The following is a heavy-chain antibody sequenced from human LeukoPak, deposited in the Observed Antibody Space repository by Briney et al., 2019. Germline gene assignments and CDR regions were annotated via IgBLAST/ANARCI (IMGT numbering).Heavy chain of an antibody. CDR1: GFTFNTYA. V-gene: IGHV3-48*04. Sequence: PGGSLRLSSAAPGFTFNTYAVNSICPALGKGGEWVSLISSSSSIIHYAASVKGRFTISRDNAKNSLYLQMNSLRAEDTAVYYCASDPKGSGYEFDYWGHGTLVTISS. D-gene: IGHD5-12*01. J-gene: IGHJ4*01. CDR3: ASDPKGSGYEFDY. CDR2: ISSSSSII.